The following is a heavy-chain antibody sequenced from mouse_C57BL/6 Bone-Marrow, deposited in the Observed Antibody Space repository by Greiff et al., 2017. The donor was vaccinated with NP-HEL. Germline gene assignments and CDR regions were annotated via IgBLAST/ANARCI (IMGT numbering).Heavy chain of an antibody. CDR3: TRYYYGSSPFAD. V-gene: IGHV1-5*01. CDR2: IYPGNSDT. D-gene: IGHD1-1*01. CDR1: GYTFTSYW. J-gene: IGHJ3*01. Sequence: EVQLQQSGTVLARPGASVKMSCKTSGYTFTSYWMHWVKQRPGQGLEWIGAIYPGNSDTSYNQKFKGKAKLTAVTSASTAYMELSSLTNEDSAVYYSTRYYYGSSPFADWGQGTLVTVSA.